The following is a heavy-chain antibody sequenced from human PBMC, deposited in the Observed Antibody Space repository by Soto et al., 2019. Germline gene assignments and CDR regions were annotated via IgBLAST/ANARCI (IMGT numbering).Heavy chain of an antibody. CDR1: GGSISSSSYY. D-gene: IGHD6-19*01. V-gene: IGHV4-39*01. Sequence: SETLSLTCTVSGGSISSSSYYWGWIRQPPGKGLEWIGSIYYSGSTYYNPSLKSRVTISVDTSKNQFSLKLSSVTAADTAVYYCARLAVAGTSRRYDYWGQGTLVTVSS. CDR3: ARLAVAGTSRRYDY. J-gene: IGHJ4*02. CDR2: IYYSGST.